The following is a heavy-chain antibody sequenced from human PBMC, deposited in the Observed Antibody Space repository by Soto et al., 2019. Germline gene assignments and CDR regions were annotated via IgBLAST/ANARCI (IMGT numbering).Heavy chain of an antibody. J-gene: IGHJ6*02. Sequence: QVHLQESGPGLVKPSETLSLTCTVSGGFINNRAYYWGWIRQPPGKGLDWIASGYYGGRTYYNPSLKSRVTFSLDTSKSRFSLKLSSVTAADTVVYYCARHGAYSTSVYYYYGMDVWGQGHTVTVSS. V-gene: IGHV4-39*01. D-gene: IGHD6-13*01. CDR3: ARHGAYSTSVYYYYGMDV. CDR2: GYYGGRT. CDR1: GGFINNRAYY.